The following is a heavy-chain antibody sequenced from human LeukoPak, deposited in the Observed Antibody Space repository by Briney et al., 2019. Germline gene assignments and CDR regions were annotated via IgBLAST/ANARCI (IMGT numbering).Heavy chain of an antibody. CDR3: ARDWYYYDSSGYSRENMDV. CDR2: IFYSGRT. CDR1: GGSISSYY. D-gene: IGHD3-22*01. V-gene: IGHV4-59*01. J-gene: IGHJ6*03. Sequence: TSETLSLTCSVSGGSISSYYWSWIRQPPGKGLEWIGYIFYSGRTSYNPSLKSRVTISVDTSKNHFSLTLSSVTAADTAVYYCARDWYYYDSSGYSRENMDVWGKGTTVTVSS.